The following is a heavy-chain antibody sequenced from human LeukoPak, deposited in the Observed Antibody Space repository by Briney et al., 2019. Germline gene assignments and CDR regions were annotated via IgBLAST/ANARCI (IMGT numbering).Heavy chain of an antibody. J-gene: IGHJ6*02. CDR1: GFTSDDYA. V-gene: IGHV3-9*02. CDR2: IKWNSAST. CDR3: VKDRNIAAAGKYGMDV. D-gene: IGHD6-13*01. Sequence: GRSLRLSCAASGFTSDDYAMHWVRQGPGEGLEWVAGIKWNSASTGYADSVKGRFTISRDNAKNSLYLQMNSLRPEDTALYYCVKDRNIAAAGKYGMDVWGRGTSVTVSS.